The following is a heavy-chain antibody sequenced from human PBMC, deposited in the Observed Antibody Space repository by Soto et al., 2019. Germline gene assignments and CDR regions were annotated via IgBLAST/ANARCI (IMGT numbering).Heavy chain of an antibody. V-gene: IGHV4-4*02. D-gene: IGHD2-15*01. CDR1: SGSISSSNW. Sequence: SETLSLTCAVSSGSISSSNWWSRVRQPPGKGLEWIGEIYHSGSTNYNPSLKSRVTISVDKSKNQFSLKLSSVTAADTAVYYCARAGDCSGGSCYSDWSDPWRQGTPVTVSS. J-gene: IGHJ5*02. CDR3: ARAGDCSGGSCYSDWSDP. CDR2: IYHSGST.